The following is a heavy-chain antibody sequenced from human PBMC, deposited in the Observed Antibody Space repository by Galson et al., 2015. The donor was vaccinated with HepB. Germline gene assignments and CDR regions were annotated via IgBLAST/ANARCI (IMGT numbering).Heavy chain of an antibody. Sequence: LSLTCTVSGGSISSSSYYWGWIRQPPGKGLEWIGSIYYSGSTYYNPSLKSRVTISVDTSKNQFSLKLSSVTAADTAVYYCASLYTIFGVDLSQYGKDVWGQGTTVTVSS. D-gene: IGHD3-3*01. CDR3: ASLYTIFGVDLSQYGKDV. CDR2: IYYSGST. J-gene: IGHJ6*02. CDR1: GGSISSSSYY. V-gene: IGHV4-39*01.